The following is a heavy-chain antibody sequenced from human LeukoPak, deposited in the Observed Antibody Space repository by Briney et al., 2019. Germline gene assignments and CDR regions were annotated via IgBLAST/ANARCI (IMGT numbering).Heavy chain of an antibody. CDR1: GFTFSTFS. J-gene: IGHJ5*02. CDR3: ARDAVPDDIAGNWFDT. V-gene: IGHV3-21*01. D-gene: IGHD2-2*02. CDR2: ISGRSSYI. Sequence: PGGSLRLSCAASGFTFSTFSMNWVRQAPGKGLEWVSSISGRSSYIFYADSVEGRFTISRDNTRNSLYLQMNSLRAEDTAVYYCARDAVPDDIAGNWFDTWAQGALVTVSS.